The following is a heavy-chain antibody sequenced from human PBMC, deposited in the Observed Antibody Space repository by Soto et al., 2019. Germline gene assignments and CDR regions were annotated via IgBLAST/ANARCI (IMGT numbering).Heavy chain of an antibody. V-gene: IGHV4-34*01. CDR3: ARGVPLRRNCFDP. CDR1: GGSFSGYY. CDR2: INHSGST. J-gene: IGHJ5*02. D-gene: IGHD6-6*01. Sequence: QVQLQQWGAGLLKPSETLSLTCAVYGGSFSGYYWSWIRQPPGKGLEWIGEINHSGSTNYNPSLKSRVTISVDASKDQFSRKLSSVTAADSAVYYCARGVPLRRNCFDPCGQGTLVTVSS.